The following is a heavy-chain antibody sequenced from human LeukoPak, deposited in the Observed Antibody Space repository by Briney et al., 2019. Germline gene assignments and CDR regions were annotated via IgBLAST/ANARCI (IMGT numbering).Heavy chain of an antibody. CDR3: TRAKQQLVLSEV. J-gene: IGHJ6*02. CDR1: GFTFGDYA. CDR2: IRSKAYGGTT. V-gene: IGHV3-49*04. D-gene: IGHD6-13*01. Sequence: GGSLRLSCTASGFTFGDYAMSWVRQAPGKGLEWVGFIRSKAYGGTTEYAASVKGRFTISRDDSKSIAYLQMNSLKTEDTAVYYCTRAKQQLVLSEVWGQGTTVTASS.